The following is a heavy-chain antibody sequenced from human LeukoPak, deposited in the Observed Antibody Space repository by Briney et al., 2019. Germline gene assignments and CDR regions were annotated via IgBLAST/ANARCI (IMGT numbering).Heavy chain of an antibody. CDR2: IWYDGSNK. Sequence: GGSLRLSCAASGFTFSSYGMHWVRQAPGKGLERVAVIWYDGSNKYYADSVKGRFTISRDNSKNTLYLQMNSLRAEDTAVYYCAREGPQEQVLRYFDWLSNALDYWGQGTLVTVSS. V-gene: IGHV3-33*01. D-gene: IGHD3-9*01. CDR1: GFTFSSYG. CDR3: AREGPQEQVLRYFDWLSNALDY. J-gene: IGHJ4*02.